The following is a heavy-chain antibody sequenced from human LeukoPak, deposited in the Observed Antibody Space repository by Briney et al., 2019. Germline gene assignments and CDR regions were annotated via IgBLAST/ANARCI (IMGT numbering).Heavy chain of an antibody. CDR1: GYTLTELS. J-gene: IGHJ4*02. D-gene: IGHD6-19*01. Sequence: ASVKVSCKVSGYTLTELSMHWVRQAPGKGLEWMGGFDPEDGETIYAQKFQGRVTMTEDTSTDTAYMELSSLRSEDTAVYYCATAPLPFYGDNLIAVAGPFDYWGQGTLVTVSS. V-gene: IGHV1-24*01. CDR3: ATAPLPFYGDNLIAVAGPFDY. CDR2: FDPEDGET.